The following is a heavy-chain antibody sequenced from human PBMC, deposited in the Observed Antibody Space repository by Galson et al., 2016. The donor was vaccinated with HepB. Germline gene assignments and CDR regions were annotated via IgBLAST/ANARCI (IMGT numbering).Heavy chain of an antibody. D-gene: IGHD2-21*02. J-gene: IGHJ4*02. V-gene: IGHV3-73*01. CDR1: GFTFSSYS. CDR3: TRPKTTAIGGRSDY. Sequence: SLRLSCAASGFTFSSYSMIWVRQASGKGLEWVGRIRSKANSYATAYAASVKGRFTISRDDSKNTAYLQMNSLKTEDTAVYYCTRPKTTAIGGRSDYWGQGTLVTVSS. CDR2: IRSKANSYAT.